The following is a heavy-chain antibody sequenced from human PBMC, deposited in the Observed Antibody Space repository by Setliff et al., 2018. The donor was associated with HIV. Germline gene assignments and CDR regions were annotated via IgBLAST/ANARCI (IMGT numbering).Heavy chain of an antibody. CDR1: GFTFSDYY. CDR2: IRSDGYTI. Sequence: PGGSLRLSCVASGFTFSDYYMSWIRQAPGKGLEWVSYIRSDGYTIYYADSVKGRFTISRDNADRSLYLQMNSLRAEDTAVYYCVKDEEYIGVVSATMNMPGYYYYYYMDVWGKGTTVTVSS. D-gene: IGHD2-2*01. V-gene: IGHV3-11*04. J-gene: IGHJ6*03. CDR3: VKDEEYIGVVSATMNMPGYYYYYYMDV.